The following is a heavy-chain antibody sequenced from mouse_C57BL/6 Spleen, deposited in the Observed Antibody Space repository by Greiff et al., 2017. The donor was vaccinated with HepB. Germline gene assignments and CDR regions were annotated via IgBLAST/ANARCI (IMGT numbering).Heavy chain of an antibody. D-gene: IGHD1-1*02. Sequence: QVQLKQSGAELVRPGASVTLSCKASGYTFTDYEMHWVKQTPVHGLEWIGAIDPETGGTAYNQKFKGKAILTADKSSSTAYMELRSLTSEDSAVYYCTRDYGPMDYWGQGTSVTVSS. CDR1: GYTFTDYE. V-gene: IGHV1-15*01. J-gene: IGHJ4*01. CDR2: IDPETGGT. CDR3: TRDYGPMDY.